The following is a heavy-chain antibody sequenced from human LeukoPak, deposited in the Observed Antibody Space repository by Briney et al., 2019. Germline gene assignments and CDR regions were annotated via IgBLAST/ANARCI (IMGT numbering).Heavy chain of an antibody. J-gene: IGHJ6*03. CDR3: ARGWRVTTRAGHAYYYYYMDV. Sequence: GGSLRLSCAASGFTVSSNYMSWVRQAPGKGLEWVSVIYSGGSTYYADSVKGRFTISRDNSKNTLYLRMNSLRAEDTAVYYCARGWRVTTRAGHAYYYYYMDVWGKGTTVTVSS. V-gene: IGHV3-66*01. CDR1: GFTVSSNY. CDR2: IYSGGST. D-gene: IGHD4-17*01.